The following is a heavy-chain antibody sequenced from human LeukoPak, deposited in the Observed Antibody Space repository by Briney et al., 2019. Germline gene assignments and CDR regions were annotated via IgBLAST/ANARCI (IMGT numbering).Heavy chain of an antibody. D-gene: IGHD5-12*01. V-gene: IGHV5-51*04. CDR3: AKYAKGGYHYGMDV. CDR2: IFPGDSDI. CDR1: GYRFASNW. J-gene: IGHJ6*01. Sequence: GESLKISCTDSGYRFASNWIGWVRQMSGKGLEWMGIIFPGDSDIRYSPSFQGQVTISADKPINTAYLQWSSLKASDTAIYYCAKYAKGGYHYGMDVWGQGTTVTVSS.